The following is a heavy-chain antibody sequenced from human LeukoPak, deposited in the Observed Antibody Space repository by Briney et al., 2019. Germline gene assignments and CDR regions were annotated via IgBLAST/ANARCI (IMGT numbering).Heavy chain of an antibody. V-gene: IGHV3-30*18. Sequence: SGRSLRLSCAASGFTFSSYGMHWVRQAPGKGLEWVAVISYDGSNKYYADSVKGRFTISRDNSKNTLYLQMNSLRAEDTAVYYCAKGGKRSPYCVVVPAAMRSCYYYYDGMDVWGQGTTVTVSS. CDR2: ISYDGSNK. CDR3: AKGGKRSPYCVVVPAAMRSCYYYYDGMDV. J-gene: IGHJ6*02. CDR1: GFTFSSYG. D-gene: IGHD2-2*01.